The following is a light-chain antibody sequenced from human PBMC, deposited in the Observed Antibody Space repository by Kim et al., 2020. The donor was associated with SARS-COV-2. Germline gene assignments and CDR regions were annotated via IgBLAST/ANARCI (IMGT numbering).Light chain of an antibody. CDR1: QSVTSNY. CDR3: QQYVSSALT. V-gene: IGKV3-20*01. J-gene: IGKJ4*01. CDR2: GAS. Sequence: EIVLTQSPGTLSLSPGERVTLSCWASQSVTSNYLAWYQQKPGQAPRLLMYGASSRATGIPDRFSGSGSGTDFTLTISRLEPEDFAEYYCQQYVSSALTFGGGTKVDIK.